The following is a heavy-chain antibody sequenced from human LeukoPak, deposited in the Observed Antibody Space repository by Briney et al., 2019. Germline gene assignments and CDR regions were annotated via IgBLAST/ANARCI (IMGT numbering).Heavy chain of an antibody. CDR1: GDSISSGAYS. J-gene: IGHJ5*02. CDR3: ARELWFANAPGSWLDP. V-gene: IGHV4-30-2*01. Sequence: SETLSLTCVVSGDSISSGAYSWSWIRQPPGKGLEWIGYIFHTGSTFYNPSLKSRVTISVDNSRNQFSLRLTSVAAADTAVYYCARELWFANAPGSWLDPWGQGALVTVSS. CDR2: IFHTGST. D-gene: IGHD3-10*01.